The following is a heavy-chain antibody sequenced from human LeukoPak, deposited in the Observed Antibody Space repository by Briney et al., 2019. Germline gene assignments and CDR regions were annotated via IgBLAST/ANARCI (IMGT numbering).Heavy chain of an antibody. J-gene: IGHJ1*01. V-gene: IGHV7-4-1*01. Sequence: ASVKVSCKASGYIFDIYAMIWARQAPGQGLELMGWINTNTGNPTYAQGFTGRFVFSLDKSVSTAYLQIRSLKAEDTAVYYCARDYTVTLGTTTYFQHWGQGTLVTVSS. D-gene: IGHD1-1*01. CDR3: ARDYTVTLGTTTYFQH. CDR2: INTNTGNP. CDR1: GYIFDIYA.